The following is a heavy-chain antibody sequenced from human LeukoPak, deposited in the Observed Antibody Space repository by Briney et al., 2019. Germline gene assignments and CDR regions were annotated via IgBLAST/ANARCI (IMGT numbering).Heavy chain of an antibody. CDR1: GGTFSSYA. CDR3: ATTYCSSTSCYGLGLFDY. CDR2: IIPIFGTA. Sequence: ASVKVSCTASGGTFSSYAISWVRQAPGQGLEWMGGIIPIFGTANYAQKFQGRVTITADESTSTAYMELSSLRSEDTAVYYCATTYCSSTSCYGLGLFDYWGQGTLVTVSS. D-gene: IGHD2-2*01. V-gene: IGHV1-69*13. J-gene: IGHJ4*02.